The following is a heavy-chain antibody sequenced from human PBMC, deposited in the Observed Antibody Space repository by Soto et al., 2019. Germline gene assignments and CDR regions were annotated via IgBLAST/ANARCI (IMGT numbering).Heavy chain of an antibody. CDR3: ARSAFGVVIIPLAPYFDY. V-gene: IGHV3-21*01. Sequence: PGGSLRLSCAASGFTFSSYSMNWVRQAPGKGLEWVSSISSSSSYIYYADSVKGRFTISRDNAKNSLYLQMNSLRAEDTAVYYCARSAFGVVIIPLAPYFDYWGQGTLVTAPQ. D-gene: IGHD3-3*01. J-gene: IGHJ4*02. CDR1: GFTFSSYS. CDR2: ISSSSSYI.